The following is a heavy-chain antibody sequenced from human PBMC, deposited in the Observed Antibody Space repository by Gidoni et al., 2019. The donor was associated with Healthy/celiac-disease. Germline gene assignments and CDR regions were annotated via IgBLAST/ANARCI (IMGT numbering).Heavy chain of an antibody. Sequence: QVQLVESGGGVVQPGRSLRLSCAASGFTFSSYGMHWVRQAPGTGLEWVAVIWYDGSNKYDADSVKGRFTISRDNSKNTLYLQMNSLRAEDTAVYYCAREWDYWGQGTLVTVSS. J-gene: IGHJ4*02. CDR2: IWYDGSNK. V-gene: IGHV3-33*01. CDR3: AREWDY. CDR1: GFTFSSYG.